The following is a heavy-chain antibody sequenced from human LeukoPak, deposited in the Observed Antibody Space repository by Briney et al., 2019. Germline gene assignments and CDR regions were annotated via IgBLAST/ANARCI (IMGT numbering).Heavy chain of an antibody. CDR3: AITIVVVTASRESYFDY. J-gene: IGHJ4*02. D-gene: IGHD2-21*02. V-gene: IGHV4-39*01. CDR1: GGSISSSSYY. CDR2: IYYSGST. Sequence: SETLSLACTVSGGSISSSSYYWGWIRQPPGKGLEWIGSIYYSGSTYYNPSLKSRVTISVDTSKNQFSLKLSSVTAADTAVYYCAITIVVVTASRESYFDYWGQGTLVTVSS.